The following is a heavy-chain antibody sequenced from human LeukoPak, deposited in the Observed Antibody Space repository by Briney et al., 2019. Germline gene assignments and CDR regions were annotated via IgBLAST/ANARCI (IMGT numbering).Heavy chain of an antibody. CDR1: GYTFTDYY. CDR2: ISPNSGGT. V-gene: IGHV1-2*06. D-gene: IGHD4-17*01. J-gene: IGHJ4*02. CDR3: AKNRAGDYADY. Sequence: ASVKVSCKASGYTFTDYYVHWVRQAPGQGLEWMGRISPNSGGTNYAQKLRGRLTVTRDTSISTAYMELSSLRSDDTAVYYCAKNRAGDYADYWGQGTLVTVSS.